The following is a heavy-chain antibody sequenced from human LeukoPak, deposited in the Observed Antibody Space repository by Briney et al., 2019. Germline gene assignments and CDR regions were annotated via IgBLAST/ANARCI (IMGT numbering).Heavy chain of an antibody. D-gene: IGHD3-10*01. CDR2: ISGSGGST. CDR3: ASSYYYGSGSYYIYYYGMDV. J-gene: IGHJ6*02. CDR1: GFTFSSYA. Sequence: GGSLRLSCAASGFTFSSYAMSWVRQAPGKGLEWVSAISGSGGSTYYADSVKGRFTISRDNSKNTLYLQMNSPRAEDTAVYYCASSYYYGSGSYYIYYYGMDVWGQGTTDTVSS. V-gene: IGHV3-23*01.